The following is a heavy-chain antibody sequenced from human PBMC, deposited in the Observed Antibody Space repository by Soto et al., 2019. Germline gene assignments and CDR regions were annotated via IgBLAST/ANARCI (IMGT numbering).Heavy chain of an antibody. CDR3: ARNGGAQTSKWFDP. J-gene: IGHJ5*02. CDR2: IYYSGST. CDR1: GGSVCSSNW. Sequence: SETLSLTCAACGGSVCSSNWWSWIRQPPGKGLEWIGYIYYSGSTNYNPSLKSRVTISVDTSKNQFSLKLSSVTAADTAVYYCARNGGAQTSKWFDPWGQGTLVNVSS. V-gene: IGHV4-59*08. D-gene: IGHD3-16*01.